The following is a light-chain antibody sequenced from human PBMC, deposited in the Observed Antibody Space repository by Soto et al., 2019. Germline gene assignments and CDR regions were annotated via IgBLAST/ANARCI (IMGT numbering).Light chain of an antibody. CDR2: DAS. CDR3: QQYHKWPLT. CDR1: QSVSRN. J-gene: IGKJ4*01. Sequence: EIVMTQSPATLSVSPGERATLSCRASQSVSRNLAWYQQKPGQPPRLLIYDASTRATGVPARFGGSGSGTEFTLTISSLQSEDFAVYYCQQYHKWPLTFGGGTKVEI. V-gene: IGKV3-15*01.